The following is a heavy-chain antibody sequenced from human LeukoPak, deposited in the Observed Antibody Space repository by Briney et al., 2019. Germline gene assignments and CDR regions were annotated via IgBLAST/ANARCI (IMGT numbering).Heavy chain of an antibody. CDR1: GYTFTDYY. CDR3: AREGAGMINYGNDV. D-gene: IGHD3-10*01. Sequence: GASVKVSCKASGYTFTDYYIHWVRQAPGQGLEWMGWVNPNRGGANYAQKFQGRASTTRDTSISPASMELSSLRSDDTDVYYCAREGAGMINYGNDVWGQGPTVTVSS. J-gene: IGHJ6*02. CDR2: VNPNRGGA. V-gene: IGHV1-2*02.